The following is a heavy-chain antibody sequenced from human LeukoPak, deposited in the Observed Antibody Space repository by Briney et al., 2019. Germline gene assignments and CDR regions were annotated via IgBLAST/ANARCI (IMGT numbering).Heavy chain of an antibody. CDR3: AREGYCSSTSCYISY. J-gene: IGHJ4*02. Sequence: GGSLRLSCAASGFTFSSSSMNWVRQAPGKGLEWVSYISSSSSTIYYADSVKGRFTISRDNAKNSLYLQMNSLRAEDTAVYYCAREGYCSSTSCYISYWGQGTLVTVSS. V-gene: IGHV3-48*04. D-gene: IGHD2-2*02. CDR2: ISSSSSTI. CDR1: GFTFSSSS.